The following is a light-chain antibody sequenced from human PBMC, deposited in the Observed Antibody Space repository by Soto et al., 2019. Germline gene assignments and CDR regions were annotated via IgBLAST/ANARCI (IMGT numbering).Light chain of an antibody. V-gene: IGLV2-14*03. CDR1: SSDLGTYDY. CDR2: DVS. Sequence: QSALTQPASVSGSPGQSITISCTGTSSDLGTYDYVSWYQHHPGKAPKLMIYDVSNRPSGVSNRFSGSKSGNTASLAISGLQAEDEADYYCSSYTTNRLYVFGTGTKVTV. CDR3: SSYTTNRLYV. J-gene: IGLJ1*01.